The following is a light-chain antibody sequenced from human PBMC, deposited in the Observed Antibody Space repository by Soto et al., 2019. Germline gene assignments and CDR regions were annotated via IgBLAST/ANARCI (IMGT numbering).Light chain of an antibody. J-gene: IGLJ1*01. CDR3: SSYTSSSTLYV. CDR1: SSDFGGYNY. CDR2: DVS. V-gene: IGLV2-14*01. Sequence: SALTQPASVPGSPGQSITISCAGTSSDFGGYNYVSWYQQHPGKAPKLMIYDVSNRPSGVSNRFSGSKSGNTASLTISGLQAEDEADYYCSSYTSSSTLYVFGTGTKVTVL.